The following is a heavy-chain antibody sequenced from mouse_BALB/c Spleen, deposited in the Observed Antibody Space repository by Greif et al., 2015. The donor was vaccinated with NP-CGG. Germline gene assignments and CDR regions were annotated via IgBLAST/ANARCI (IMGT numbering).Heavy chain of an antibody. CDR2: ISDGGSYT. J-gene: IGHJ4*01. CDR3: ARDRYDTMDY. CDR1: GFTFSDYY. V-gene: IGHV5-4*02. D-gene: IGHD2-14*01. Sequence: EVMLVESGGGLVKPGGSLKLSCAASGFTFSDYYMYWVRQTPEKRLEWVATISDGGSYTYYPDSVKGRFTISRDNAKNNLYLQMSSLKSEDTAMYYCARDRYDTMDYWGQGTSVTVSS.